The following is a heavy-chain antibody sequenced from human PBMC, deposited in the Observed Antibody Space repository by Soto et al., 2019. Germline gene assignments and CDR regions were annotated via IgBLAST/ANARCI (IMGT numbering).Heavy chain of an antibody. D-gene: IGHD3-3*01. V-gene: IGHV4-30-4*01. CDR1: GGSISSGDYY. J-gene: IGHJ5*02. CDR3: ARVGYDFWSGYTLRFAP. CDR2: IYYSGST. Sequence: SETLSLTCTVSGGSISSGDYYWSWIRQPPGKGLEWIGYIYYSGSTYYNPSLNSRVTMAVDTSKNQFSLKLSSVPASDTAVYYCARVGYDFWSGYTLRFAPWGQGTLVTVSS.